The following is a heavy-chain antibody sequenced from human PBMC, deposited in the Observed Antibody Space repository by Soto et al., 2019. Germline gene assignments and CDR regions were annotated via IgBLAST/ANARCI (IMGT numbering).Heavy chain of an antibody. J-gene: IGHJ6*02. CDR3: ARDWEYSWSFVYYYYGMDV. CDR2: INPNSGGT. D-gene: IGHD1-26*01. V-gene: IGHV1-2*02. Sequence: GASVKVSCKASGYTFTGYYMHWVRQAPGQGLEWMGWINPNSGGTNYAQKFQGRVTMTRDTSISTAYMELSRLRSDDTAVYYCARDWEYSWSFVYYYYGMDVWGQGTTVTVSS. CDR1: GYTFTGYY.